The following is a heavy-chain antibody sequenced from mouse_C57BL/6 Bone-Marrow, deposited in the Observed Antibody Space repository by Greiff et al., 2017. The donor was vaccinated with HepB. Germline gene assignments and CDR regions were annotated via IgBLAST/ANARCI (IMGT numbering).Heavy chain of an antibody. V-gene: IGHV5-4*01. J-gene: IGHJ1*03. CDR1: GFTFSSYA. CDR3: AREGDYYGSRGYFDV. CDR2: ISDGGSYT. Sequence: EVKLVESGGGLVKPGGSLKLSCAASGFTFSSYAMSWVRQTPEKRLEWVATISDGGSYTYYPDNVKGRFTISRDNAKNNLYLQMSHLKSEDTAMYYCAREGDYYGSRGYFDVWGTGTTVTVSS. D-gene: IGHD1-1*01.